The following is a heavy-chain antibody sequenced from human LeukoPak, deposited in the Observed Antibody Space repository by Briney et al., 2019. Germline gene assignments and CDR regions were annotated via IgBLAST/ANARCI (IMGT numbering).Heavy chain of an antibody. D-gene: IGHD3-22*01. J-gene: IGHJ4*02. CDR3: AKTRAGNSSGRDPGWPMDY. V-gene: IGHV3-23*01. CDR1: GFTFGSYA. Sequence: GGSLRLSCAASGFTFGSYAIYWVRQASGKGPEWVSGISGSGGITYFADSVKGRFIISRDNSKNTVYLQINNLRAEDTALYYCAKTRAGNSSGRDPGWPMDYWGQGTLVTVSS. CDR2: ISGSGGIT.